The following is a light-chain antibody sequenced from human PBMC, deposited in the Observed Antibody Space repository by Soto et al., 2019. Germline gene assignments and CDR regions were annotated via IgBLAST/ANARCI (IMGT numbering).Light chain of an antibody. V-gene: IGKV3D-15*01. CDR3: QQYNNWPAIT. J-gene: IGKJ5*01. CDR2: GAS. Sequence: EVVLTQSPAPLSVSPGERVTLSCRASQSVSSKLAWYQQKPGQAPRLLIYGASTRATGIPARFSGSGSGTEFTLSISSLQSEDFAVYYCQQYNNWPAITFGQGTRLEI. CDR1: QSVSSK.